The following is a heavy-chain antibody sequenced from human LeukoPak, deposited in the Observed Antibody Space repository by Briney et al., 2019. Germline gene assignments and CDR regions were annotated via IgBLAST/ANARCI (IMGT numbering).Heavy chain of an antibody. D-gene: IGHD6-19*01. CDR1: GFTFSSYG. V-gene: IGHV3-30*18. CDR3: AKDDGIPMTERSFDY. CDR2: ISYDGSER. Sequence: GRSLRLSCAASGFTFSSYGMHWVRQAPGKGLEWVAVISYDGSERFYADSVKGRFTISRDNSKNMLYLQMNSLRTDDTALYYCAKDDGIPMTERSFDYWAREPRSPSPQ. J-gene: IGHJ4*02.